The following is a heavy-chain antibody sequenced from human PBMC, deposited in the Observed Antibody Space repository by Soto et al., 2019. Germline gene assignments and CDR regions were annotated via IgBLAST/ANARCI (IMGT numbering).Heavy chain of an antibody. V-gene: IGHV3-21*01. Sequence: LRLSCAASGFTFSSYSMNWVRQAPGKGLEWVSSISSSSSYIYYADSVKGRFTISRDNAKNSLYLQMNSLRAEDTAVYYCARDYGSSSVAPDYWGQGTLVTVSS. D-gene: IGHD6-6*01. J-gene: IGHJ4*02. CDR3: ARDYGSSSVAPDY. CDR2: ISSSSSYI. CDR1: GFTFSSYS.